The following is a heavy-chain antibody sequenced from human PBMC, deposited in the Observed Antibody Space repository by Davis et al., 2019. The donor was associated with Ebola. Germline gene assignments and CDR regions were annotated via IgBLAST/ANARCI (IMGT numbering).Heavy chain of an antibody. CDR3: ASLYCSGGSCHGGMDV. D-gene: IGHD2-15*01. V-gene: IGHV4-4*02. Sequence: SETLSLTCAVSGVSISSVSWWSLVRQPPGKGLEWIGYIYYSGSTNYNPSLKSRVTISVDTSKNQFSLKLSSVTAADTAVYYCASLYCSGGSCHGGMDVWGQGTTVTVSS. CDR1: GVSISSVSW. CDR2: IYYSGST. J-gene: IGHJ6*02.